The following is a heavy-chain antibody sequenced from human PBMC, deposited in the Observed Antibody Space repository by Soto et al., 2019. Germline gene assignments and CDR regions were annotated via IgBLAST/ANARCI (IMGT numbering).Heavy chain of an antibody. J-gene: IGHJ4*02. V-gene: IGHV3-23*01. CDR2: TSGGGEST. Sequence: GGSLRLSCAGSQFTFSSYAMSWVRQAPGKGLDWVSSTSGGGESTYYADSVRGRFTMSRDNSKNTLYLQMNNLRADDTAVYYCAKRHKFGGVIGFPSFDYWGQGTLVTVSS. CDR1: QFTFSSYA. CDR3: AKRHKFGGVIGFPSFDY. D-gene: IGHD3-16*02.